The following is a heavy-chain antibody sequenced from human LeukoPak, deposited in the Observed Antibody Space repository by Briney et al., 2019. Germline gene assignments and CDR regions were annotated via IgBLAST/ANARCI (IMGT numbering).Heavy chain of an antibody. Sequence: GGSLRLSCAASGFTFSSYGMYWLRQAPGKGLEGVAFIRYDGSNKYYADSVKGRFTVSRDNSKNTLYLQMKSLRAEDTAVYYCAKGGGYEAQYYYYYLDVWGKGTTVTISS. CDR3: AKGGGYEAQYYYYYLDV. V-gene: IGHV3-30*02. CDR2: IRYDGSNK. CDR1: GFTFSSYG. D-gene: IGHD5-12*01. J-gene: IGHJ6*03.